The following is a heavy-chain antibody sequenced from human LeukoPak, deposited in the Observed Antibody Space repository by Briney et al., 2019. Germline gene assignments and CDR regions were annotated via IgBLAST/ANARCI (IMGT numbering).Heavy chain of an antibody. V-gene: IGHV3-21*01. D-gene: IGHD6-19*01. CDR3: ARGSSGWSLRGYGMDV. J-gene: IGHJ6*02. CDR2: ISSSSSYI. Sequence: GGSLRLSCAASGFTFSSYSMNWVRQAPGKGLEWVSSISSSSSYIYYADSVKGRFTISRDNAKNSLYLQMNNLRAEDTAVYYCARGSSGWSLRGYGMDVWGQGTTVTVSS. CDR1: GFTFSSYS.